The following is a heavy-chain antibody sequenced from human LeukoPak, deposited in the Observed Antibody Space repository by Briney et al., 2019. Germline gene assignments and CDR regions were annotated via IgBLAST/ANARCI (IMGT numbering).Heavy chain of an antibody. CDR3: ASQSTTIFVCGSAPYYYYYVMDV. D-gene: IGHD3-16*01. J-gene: IGHJ6*02. V-gene: IGHV1-69*13. CDR2: IIPIFGTA. Sequence: ASVKVSCKASGGTSSSYAISWVRQAPGQGLEWMGGIIPIFGTANYAQKFQGRVTITADESTSTAYMELSSLRSEDTAEYYCASQSTTIFVCGSAPYYYYYVMDVWGQGTTVTVS. CDR1: GGTSSSYA.